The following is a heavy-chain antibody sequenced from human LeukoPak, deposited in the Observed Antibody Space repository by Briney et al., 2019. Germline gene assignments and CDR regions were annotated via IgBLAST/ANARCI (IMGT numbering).Heavy chain of an antibody. Sequence: ASVKVSCKASGYTFTSYGISWVRQAPGQGLEWMGWISAYNGNTNYAQKLQGRVTITTDTSTSTAYMEMRRLRSEDAAVYYCARGFMYTKKEGFDYWGQGTLVTVSS. J-gene: IGHJ4*02. CDR2: ISAYNGNT. CDR1: GYTFTSYG. V-gene: IGHV1-18*01. CDR3: ARGFMYTKKEGFDY. D-gene: IGHD2-8*01.